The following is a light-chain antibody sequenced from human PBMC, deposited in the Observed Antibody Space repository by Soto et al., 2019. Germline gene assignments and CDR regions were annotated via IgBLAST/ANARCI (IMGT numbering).Light chain of an antibody. Sequence: QSVLTQPPSASGTPGQGVTISCSGSISNIGSTTVKWYQQFPGTAPQLLIYSDNQRHSRVPDRFSGSKSGTSACLAISGLQAEDEADYYCAAWDDSLSGYVFGTGTRSPS. CDR2: SDN. V-gene: IGLV1-44*01. J-gene: IGLJ1*01. CDR3: AAWDDSLSGYV. CDR1: ISNIGSTT.